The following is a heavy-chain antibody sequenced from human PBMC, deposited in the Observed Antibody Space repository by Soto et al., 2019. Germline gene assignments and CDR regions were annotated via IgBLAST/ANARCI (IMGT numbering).Heavy chain of an antibody. CDR3: EGEGDVTYYYYGMDG. V-gene: IGHV1-18*01. CDR2: ISGYNGKT. D-gene: IGHD2-21*02. J-gene: IGHJ6*02. Sequence: ASVKVSCKASGYTFTSYGISWARQAPGQGLEWMGWISGYNGKTNYAQKVQDRVTMTTDTSMSTVYLELRRLRFDDTAVYYCEGEGDVTYYYYGMDGWGEGSTGT. CDR1: GYTFTSYG.